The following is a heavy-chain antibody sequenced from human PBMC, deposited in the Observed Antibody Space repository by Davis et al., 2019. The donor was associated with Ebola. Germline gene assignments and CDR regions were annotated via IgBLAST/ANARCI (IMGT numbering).Heavy chain of an antibody. CDR2: ISGSGGST. J-gene: IGHJ6*02. D-gene: IGHD3-22*01. V-gene: IGHV3-23*01. CDR3: AKRGDYYDSSGYYRIYYYYGMDV. CDR1: GFTFDDYA. Sequence: GESLKISCAASGFTFDDYAMHWVRQAPGKGLEWVSAISGSGGSTYYADSVKGRFTISRDNSKNTLYLQMNSLRAEDTAVYYCAKRGDYYDSSGYYRIYYYYGMDVWGQGTTVTVSS.